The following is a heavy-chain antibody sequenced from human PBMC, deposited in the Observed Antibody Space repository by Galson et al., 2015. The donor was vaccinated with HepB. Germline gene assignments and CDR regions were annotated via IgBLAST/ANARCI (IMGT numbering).Heavy chain of an antibody. CDR3: ARGDDAAAMDV. CDR2: IHHNGRT. CDR1: GGSISSGGYY. D-gene: IGHD6-13*01. Sequence: CTVSGGSISSGGYYWSWIRQHPGQGLEWIGYIHHNGRTAHNPSLKSRVTTSADTSKNQFSLRLSSVTAADTALYYCARGDDAAAMDVWGKGTTVTVSS. V-gene: IGHV4-31*03. J-gene: IGHJ6*03.